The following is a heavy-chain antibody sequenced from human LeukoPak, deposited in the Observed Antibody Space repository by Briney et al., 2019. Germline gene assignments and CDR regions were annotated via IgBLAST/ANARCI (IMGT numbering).Heavy chain of an antibody. Sequence: SETLSLTCTVSGDSISNYYWSWIRQPPGKGLEWIGYIYYSGSTNYNPSLKSRVTISVDTSKNQFSLKLSSVTAADTAVYYCARGGYYYDSSGLYNYWGQGTLVTVSS. CDR1: GDSISNYY. CDR3: ARGGYYYDSSGLYNY. CDR2: IYYSGST. J-gene: IGHJ4*02. V-gene: IGHV4-59*01. D-gene: IGHD3-22*01.